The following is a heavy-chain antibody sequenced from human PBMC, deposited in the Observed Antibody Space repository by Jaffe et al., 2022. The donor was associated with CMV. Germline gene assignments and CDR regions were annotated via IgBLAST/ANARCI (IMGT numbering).Heavy chain of an antibody. J-gene: IGHJ4*02. CDR3: ARGGIGPFLLDY. CDR2: IWYDGSNK. CDR1: GFTFSSYG. D-gene: IGHD2-15*01. V-gene: IGHV3-33*08. Sequence: QVQLVESGGGVVQPGRSLRLSCAASGFTFSSYGMHWVRQAPGKGLEWVAVIWYDGSNKYYADSVKGRFTISRDNSKNTLYLQMNSLRAEDTAVYYCARGGIGPFLLDYWGQGTLVTVSS.